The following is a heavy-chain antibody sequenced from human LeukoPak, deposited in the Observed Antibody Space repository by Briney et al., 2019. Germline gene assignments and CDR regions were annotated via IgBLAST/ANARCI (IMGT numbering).Heavy chain of an antibody. CDR3: ARRRIAAPNPFDY. D-gene: IGHD6-6*01. CDR2: IRYDGSNK. Sequence: PGGSLRLSCAASGFTFSSYGMHWVRQAPGKGLEWVAFIRYDGSNKYYADSVKGRFTISRDNSKNTLYLQMNSLRAEDTAVYYCARRRIAAPNPFDYWGQGTLVTVSS. J-gene: IGHJ4*02. V-gene: IGHV3-30*02. CDR1: GFTFSSYG.